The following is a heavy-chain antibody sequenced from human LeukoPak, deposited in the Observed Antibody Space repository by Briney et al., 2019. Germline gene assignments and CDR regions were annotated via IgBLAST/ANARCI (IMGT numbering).Heavy chain of an antibody. J-gene: IGHJ6*03. CDR3: ARQGFLEWFPYYYYMDV. CDR2: IYYNGST. Sequence: SETLSLTCTVSGGSISSYYWSWIRQPPGKGLEWIGYIYYNGSTNYNPSLKSRVTISVDTSKNQFSLKLSSVTAADTAVYYCARQGFLEWFPYYYYMDVWGKGTTVTVSS. D-gene: IGHD3-3*01. CDR1: GGSISSYY. V-gene: IGHV4-59*01.